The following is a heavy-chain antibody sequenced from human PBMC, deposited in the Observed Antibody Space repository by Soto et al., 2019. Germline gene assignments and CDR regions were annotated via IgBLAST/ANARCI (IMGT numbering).Heavy chain of an antibody. CDR1: FISSH. V-gene: IGHV3-13*04. CDR3: ARAIGPTLFDY. J-gene: IGHJ4*02. CDR2: IGPTGDT. D-gene: IGHD3-22*01. Sequence: FISSHIHWVRQGTGKGLEWVSAIGPTGDTYYAGSVKGRFTISRENAKNSLYLQMNSLRAGDTAIYFCARAIGPTLFDYWGQGTPVTLS.